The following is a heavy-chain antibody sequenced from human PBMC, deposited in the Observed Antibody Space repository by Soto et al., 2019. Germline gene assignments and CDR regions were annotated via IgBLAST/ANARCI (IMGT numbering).Heavy chain of an antibody. CDR2: MEPSTGTT. V-gene: IGHV1-8*01. CDR3: ARGVSAGVDY. Sequence: ASVKVSWKASGYSFTSLDINWVRQTAGQGLEWMGWMEPSTGTTGYAQKFQGRVTMTRDTSINTAYMELTTLTSDDTAFYYCARGVSAGVDYWGQGTLVTVSS. J-gene: IGHJ4*02. D-gene: IGHD1-26*01. CDR1: GYSFTSLD.